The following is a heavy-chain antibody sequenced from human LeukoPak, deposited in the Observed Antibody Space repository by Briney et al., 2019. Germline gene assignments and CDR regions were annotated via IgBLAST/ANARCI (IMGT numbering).Heavy chain of an antibody. D-gene: IGHD1-26*01. V-gene: IGHV3-66*01. CDR1: GFTVSSNY. J-gene: IGHJ4*02. Sequence: GGSLRLSCAASGFTVSSNYMSWVRQAPGKGLEWVSVIYSGGSTYYADSVKGRFTISRDNSKNTLYLQMNSLRAEDSAVYYCARDQGGATFDYWGQGTLGTVSS. CDR3: ARDQGGATFDY. CDR2: IYSGGST.